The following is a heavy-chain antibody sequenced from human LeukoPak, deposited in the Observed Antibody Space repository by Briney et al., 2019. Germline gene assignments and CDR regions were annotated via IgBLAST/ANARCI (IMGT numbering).Heavy chain of an antibody. CDR3: ASTYRPGSYYYGMDV. CDR2: ISSNGGST. D-gene: IGHD3-10*01. Sequence: PGGSLRLSCSASGFTFSSYAMHWVRQAPGKGLEYVSAISSNGGSTYYADSVKGRFTISRDNSKNTLYLQMNSLRAEDTAVYYCASTYRPGSYYYGMDVWGQGTTVTVSS. CDR1: GFTFSSYA. J-gene: IGHJ6*02. V-gene: IGHV3-64*04.